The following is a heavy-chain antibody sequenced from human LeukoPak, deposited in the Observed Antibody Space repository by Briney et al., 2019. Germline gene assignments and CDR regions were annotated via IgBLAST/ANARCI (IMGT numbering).Heavy chain of an antibody. CDR3: ARGSPLDWYFDL. V-gene: IGHV4-59*08. J-gene: IGHJ2*01. CDR1: GGSISSYY. Sequence: SETLSLTCTVSGGSISSYYWSWIRQPPGKGLEWIGYIYYSGSTNYNPSLKSRVTISVDTSKNQFSLKLSSVTAADTAVYYCARGSPLDWYFDLWGRGTLVTVSS. CDR2: IYYSGST.